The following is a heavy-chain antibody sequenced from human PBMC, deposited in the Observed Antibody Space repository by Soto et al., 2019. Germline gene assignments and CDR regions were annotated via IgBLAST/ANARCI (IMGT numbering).Heavy chain of an antibody. J-gene: IGHJ4*02. Sequence: GGSLRLSCSASGFTFSIYAMHWVRQAPGKGLEYVSSISTNGGSTHYADSVKGRFTISRDNSKNTQYVQMSSLRPDDTAVYYCVKGEYYYDSSGYYPFDYWGQGTLVTVSS. CDR2: ISTNGGST. CDR3: VKGEYYYDSSGYYPFDY. V-gene: IGHV3-64*05. D-gene: IGHD3-22*01. CDR1: GFTFSIYA.